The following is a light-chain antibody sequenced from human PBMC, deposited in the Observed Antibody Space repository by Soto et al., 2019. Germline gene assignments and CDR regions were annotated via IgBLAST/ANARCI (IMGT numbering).Light chain of an antibody. CDR2: QDS. J-gene: IGLJ1*01. CDR1: KLGDKY. CDR3: QAWDSSTAFYV. Sequence: SYELTQPPSVSESPGQTASITCSGDKLGDKYACWYQQKPGQSPVLVIYQDSKRPSGIPERFSGSNSGNTATLTISGTQAMDEADYYCQAWDSSTAFYVFGTGTQLTVL. V-gene: IGLV3-1*01.